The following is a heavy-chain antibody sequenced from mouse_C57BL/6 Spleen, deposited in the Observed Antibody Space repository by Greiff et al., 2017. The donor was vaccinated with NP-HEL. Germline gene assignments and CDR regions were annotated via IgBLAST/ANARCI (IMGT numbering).Heavy chain of an antibody. CDR2: ISDGGSYT. CDR3: AGVGYAMDY. CDR1: GFTFSSYA. Sequence: EVKLMESGGGLVKPGGSLKLSCAASGFTFSSYAMSWVRQTPEKRLEWVATISDGGSYTYYPDNVKGRFTISRDNAKNNLYLQMSHLKSEDTAMYYCAGVGYAMDYWGQGTSVTVSS. V-gene: IGHV5-4*03. D-gene: IGHD1-1*02. J-gene: IGHJ4*01.